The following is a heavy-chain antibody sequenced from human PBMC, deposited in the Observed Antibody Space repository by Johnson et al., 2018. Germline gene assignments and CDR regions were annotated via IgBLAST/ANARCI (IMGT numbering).Heavy chain of an antibody. D-gene: IGHD3-3*01. V-gene: IGHV3-11*06. J-gene: IGHJ6*02. CDR3: ARDLDAYYYYGMDV. CDR2: ISSSSSYI. CDR1: GFTFSDYY. Sequence: VQLVESGGGLVKPGGSLRLSCAASGFTFSDYYMNWIRQAPGKGLEWVSYISSSSSYIYYADSVKGRFTISRDNAKNTLYLQMNSLRAEDTAVYYCARDLDAYYYYGMDVWGQGTTVTVSS.